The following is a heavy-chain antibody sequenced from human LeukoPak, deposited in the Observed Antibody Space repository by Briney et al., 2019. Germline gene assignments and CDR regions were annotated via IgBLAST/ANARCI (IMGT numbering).Heavy chain of an antibody. J-gene: IGHJ4*02. CDR1: GCTLTELS. D-gene: IGHD3-3*01. CDR3: ATDRSDGLRFLE. Sequence: ASVKVSCKVSGCTLTELSMHWVRQAPGKGLEWMGGFDPEDGETIYAQKFQGRVTMTEDTSTDTAYMELSSLRSEDTAVYYCATDRSDGLRFLEWGQGTLVTVSS. CDR2: FDPEDGET. V-gene: IGHV1-24*01.